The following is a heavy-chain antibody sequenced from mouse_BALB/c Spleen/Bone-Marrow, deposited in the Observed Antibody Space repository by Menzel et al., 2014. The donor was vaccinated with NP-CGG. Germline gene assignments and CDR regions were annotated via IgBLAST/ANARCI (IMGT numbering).Heavy chain of an antibody. J-gene: IGHJ3*01. D-gene: IGHD2-4*01. CDR2: IDPANGNT. CDR1: GFNIKDTY. V-gene: IGHV14-3*02. Sequence: EVQVVESGAELVKPGASVKLSCTASGFNIKDTYMHWVKQRPEQGLERIGRIDPANGNTKYDPKFQGKATITADTSSNTAYLQLSSLTSEDTAVYYCARWGITTGFAYWGQGTLVTVSA. CDR3: ARWGITTGFAY.